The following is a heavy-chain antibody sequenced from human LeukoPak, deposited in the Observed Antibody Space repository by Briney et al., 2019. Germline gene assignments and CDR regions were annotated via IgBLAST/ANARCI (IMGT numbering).Heavy chain of an antibody. J-gene: IGHJ3*02. D-gene: IGHD1-1*01. V-gene: IGHV1-18*01. CDR3: ARPRNWSHDAFDI. CDR2: ISAYNANT. CDR1: GYTFTSYD. Sequence: ASVNVSCKASGYTFTSYDISWVRQAPGQGLEWVGWISAYNANTNYAQKLQGRVTMTTDTSTSTAYMELRSLRSDDTAVYYCARPRNWSHDAFDIWGQGTMVTVSS.